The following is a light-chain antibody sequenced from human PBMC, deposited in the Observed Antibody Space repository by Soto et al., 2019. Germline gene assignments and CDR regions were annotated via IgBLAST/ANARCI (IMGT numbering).Light chain of an antibody. CDR1: QSISSY. CDR2: AAS. V-gene: IGKV1-39*01. J-gene: IGKJ5*01. Sequence: DIQMTQSPSSLSASVGDRVTITCRASQSISSYLNWYQQKPGKAPKLLIYAASSLQSGVPSRFSGSGSGTDVTLTISSLQPEDFATYYCQQSYSTPRITFGQGTLLEIK. CDR3: QQSYSTPRIT.